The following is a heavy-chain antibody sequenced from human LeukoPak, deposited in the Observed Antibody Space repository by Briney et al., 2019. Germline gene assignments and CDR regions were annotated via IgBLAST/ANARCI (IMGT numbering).Heavy chain of an antibody. Sequence: GGSPRLSCTASVFPFSRYSMNWVRQAPGKGLEWVAVISYDGSNKYYADSVKGRFTISRDNSKNTLYLQMNSLRAEDTAVYYCARDTLPLDIVATITWYFDYWGQGTLVTVSS. V-gene: IGHV3-30*03. CDR1: VFPFSRYS. CDR3: ARDTLPLDIVATITWYFDY. CDR2: ISYDGSNK. D-gene: IGHD5-12*01. J-gene: IGHJ4*02.